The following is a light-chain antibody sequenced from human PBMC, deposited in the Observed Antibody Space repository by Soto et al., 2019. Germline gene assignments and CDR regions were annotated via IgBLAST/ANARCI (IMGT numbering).Light chain of an antibody. CDR3: SSYTSSSTLFYV. CDR2: DVG. J-gene: IGLJ1*01. CDR1: SSDVGGYNY. Sequence: QSALTQPASVSRSPGQSITISCTGTSSDVGGYNYVSWYQQHPGKAPKLMIYDVGNRPSGVSNRFSGSKSGNTASLTISWLQAEVEADYYCSSYTSSSTLFYVFGTRTKVTVL. V-gene: IGLV2-14*01.